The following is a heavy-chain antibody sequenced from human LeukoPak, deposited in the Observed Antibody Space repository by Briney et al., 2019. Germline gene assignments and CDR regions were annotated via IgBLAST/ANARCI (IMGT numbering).Heavy chain of an antibody. CDR2: ISGSGSGGST. CDR3: ARETEVLRYFDSAFDY. V-gene: IGHV3-23*01. Sequence: GGSLRLSCAASGFTFTSYAMSWVRQAPGKGLEWVSGISGSGSGGSTYYADSVKGRFTISRDNSKNTLYLQMNSLRAEDTAVYYCARETEVLRYFDSAFDYWGQGTLVTVSS. CDR1: GFTFTSYA. J-gene: IGHJ4*02. D-gene: IGHD3-9*01.